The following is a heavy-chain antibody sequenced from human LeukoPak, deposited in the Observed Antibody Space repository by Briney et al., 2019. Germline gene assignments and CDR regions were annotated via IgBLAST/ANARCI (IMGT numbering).Heavy chain of an antibody. CDR1: GYSFTSYW. D-gene: IGHD6-19*01. Sequence: RGESLKISCKGSGYSFTSYWISWVRQMPGKGLEWMGRIDPSDSYTNYSPSFQGHVTISADKSISTAYLQWSSLKASDTAMYYCARQDPIAVAGDYWGQGTLVTVSS. CDR3: ARQDPIAVAGDY. CDR2: IDPSDSYT. J-gene: IGHJ4*02. V-gene: IGHV5-10-1*01.